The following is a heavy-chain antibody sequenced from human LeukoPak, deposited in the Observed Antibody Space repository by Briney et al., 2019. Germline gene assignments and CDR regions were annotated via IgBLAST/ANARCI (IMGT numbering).Heavy chain of an antibody. J-gene: IGHJ6*03. CDR3: AGDGPEQWLVEGYYYYYYYMDV. V-gene: IGHV3-21*01. D-gene: IGHD6-19*01. Sequence: GGSLRLSCAASGFTFSSYSMNWVRQAPGKGLEWVSSISSSSSYIYYADSVKGRFTISRDNAKNSLYLQMNSLRAEDTAVYYCAGDGPEQWLVEGYYYYYYYMDVWGKGTTVTVSS. CDR2: ISSSSSYI. CDR1: GFTFSSYS.